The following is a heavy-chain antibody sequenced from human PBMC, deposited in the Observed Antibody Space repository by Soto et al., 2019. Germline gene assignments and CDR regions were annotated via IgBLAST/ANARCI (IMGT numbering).Heavy chain of an antibody. CDR1: GFTFSSYA. Sequence: EVQLLESGGGLVQPGGSLRLSCAASGFTFSSYAMSWVRQAPGKGLEWVSAISGSGGSTYYADSVKGRFTISRDNSKNTLYLQMNSLRAEDTAVYYCAKFPSNTKTYYYYYYMDVWGKGTTVTVSS. CDR3: AKFPSNTKTYYYYYYMDV. J-gene: IGHJ6*03. V-gene: IGHV3-23*01. CDR2: ISGSGGST. D-gene: IGHD2-8*01.